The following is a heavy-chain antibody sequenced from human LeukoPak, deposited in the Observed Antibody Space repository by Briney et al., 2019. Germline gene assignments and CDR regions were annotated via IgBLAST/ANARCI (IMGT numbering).Heavy chain of an antibody. V-gene: IGHV3-21*01. CDR3: ARDVPAAISEYFQH. Sequence: PWGSLRLSCAASGFTSSSYSMNWVRQAPGKGLEWVSSISSSSSYIYYADSVKGRFTISRDNAKNSLYLQMNSLRAEDTAVYYCARDVPAAISEYFQHWGQGTLVTVSS. CDR1: GFTSSSYS. CDR2: ISSSSSYI. J-gene: IGHJ1*01. D-gene: IGHD2-2*01.